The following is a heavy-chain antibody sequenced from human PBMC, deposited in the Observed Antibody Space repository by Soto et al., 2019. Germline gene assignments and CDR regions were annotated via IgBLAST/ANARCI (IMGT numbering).Heavy chain of an antibody. CDR3: ARTEREVTTYWFDP. CDR1: GGSISSGCFS. V-gene: IGHV4-30-2*01. Sequence: PXEILALNCAVPGGSISSGCFSWSCIRQPPGKGLEWIGYIYHSGSTYYNPSLKSRVTISVDRSKNQFSLKLSSVTAADTAVYYCARTEREVTTYWFDPWGQGTLVTGSS. D-gene: IGHD4-17*01. CDR2: IYHSGST. J-gene: IGHJ5*02.